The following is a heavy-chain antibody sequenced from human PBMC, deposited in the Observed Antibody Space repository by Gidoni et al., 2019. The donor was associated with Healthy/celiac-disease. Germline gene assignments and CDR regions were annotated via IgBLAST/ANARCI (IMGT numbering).Heavy chain of an antibody. J-gene: IGHJ4*02. D-gene: IGHD3-9*01. CDR1: GSTGRNAG. CDR3: TTDQGSDILTGYYHESPDY. CDR2: IKSKTAGGTT. V-gene: IGHV3-15*01. Sequence: EGQLVESGGGLVKPGGSRRLSCAASGSTGRNAGMGGGRQAPGKGLEWFGRIKSKTAGGTTDYAAPVKGRFTISRDDSKNTLYLQMNSLKTEDTAVYYCTTDQGSDILTGYYHESPDYWGQGTLVTVSS.